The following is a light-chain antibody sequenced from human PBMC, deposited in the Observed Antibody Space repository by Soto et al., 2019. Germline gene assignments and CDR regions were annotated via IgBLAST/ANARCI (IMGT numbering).Light chain of an antibody. J-gene: IGKJ4*01. V-gene: IGKV4-1*01. CDR3: QQYYSSPLP. CDR1: QSVLYSSNNKNY. CDR2: SAS. Sequence: DIVMTQSPDSLAVSLGERATINCKSSQSVLYSSNNKNYLAWYQQQPGQPPKLLIYSASTRESGVPDRFSGSGSGTDFTLTISSLQAEDVAVFYCQQYYSSPLPFGGGTKVEIK.